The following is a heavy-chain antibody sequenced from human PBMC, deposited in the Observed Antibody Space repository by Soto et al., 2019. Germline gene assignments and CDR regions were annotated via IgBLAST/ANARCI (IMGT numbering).Heavy chain of an antibody. Sequence: GGSLRLSCAASGFTFSSYAMHWVRQAPGKGLEWVAVISYDGSNKYYADSVKGRFTISRDNSKNTLYLQMNSLRAEDTAVYYCARSPAIAAAGTFDYWGQGTLVTVSS. CDR1: GFTFSSYA. J-gene: IGHJ4*02. V-gene: IGHV3-30-3*01. CDR3: ARSPAIAAAGTFDY. D-gene: IGHD6-13*01. CDR2: ISYDGSNK.